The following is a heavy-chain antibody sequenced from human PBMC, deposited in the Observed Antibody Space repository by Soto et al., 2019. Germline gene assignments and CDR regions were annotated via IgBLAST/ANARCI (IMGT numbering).Heavy chain of an antibody. CDR1: GFTFISYG. D-gene: IGHD3-3*01. J-gene: IGHJ4*02. CDR2: IWYDGSNK. V-gene: IGHV3-33*01. CDR3: ARDQSELPPFWSGYYPNFDY. Sequence: GGSLRLSCAASGFTFISYGMHWVRQAPCKGLEWVAVIWYDGSNKYYADSVKGRFTISRDNSKNTLYLQMNSLRAEDTAVYYCARDQSELPPFWSGYYPNFDYWGQGPLVTVP.